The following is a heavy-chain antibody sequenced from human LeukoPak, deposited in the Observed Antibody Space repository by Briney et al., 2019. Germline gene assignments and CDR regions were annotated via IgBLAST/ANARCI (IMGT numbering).Heavy chain of an antibody. Sequence: GGSLRLSCAASGFTFSSYSMNWVRQAPGKGLEWVSSISRSSRHLYYADSVKGRFTISRDDAKNSVYLQMNSLRADETAVYYCVRDFDTVTTAYLQLWGQGTLFTVSS. J-gene: IGHJ1*01. V-gene: IGHV3-21*01. D-gene: IGHD4-17*01. CDR1: GFTFSSYS. CDR3: VRDFDTVTTAYLQL. CDR2: ISRSSRHL.